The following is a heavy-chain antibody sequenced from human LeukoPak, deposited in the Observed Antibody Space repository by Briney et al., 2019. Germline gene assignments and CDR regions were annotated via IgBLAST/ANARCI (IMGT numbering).Heavy chain of an antibody. CDR1: GGSISSSCYY. CDR3: ARVINSSGHYAGDY. V-gene: IGHV4-39*07. CDR2: IYYSGST. J-gene: IGHJ4*02. D-gene: IGHD3-22*01. Sequence: SETLSLTCTVSGGSISSSCYYWGWIRQPPGKGLEWIGSIYYSGSTYYNPSLKSRVTISVDTSKNQFSLKLSSVTAADTAVYYCARVINSSGHYAGDYWGQGTLVTVSS.